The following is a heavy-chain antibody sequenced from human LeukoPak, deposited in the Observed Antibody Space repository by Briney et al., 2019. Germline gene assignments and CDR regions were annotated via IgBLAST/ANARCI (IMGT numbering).Heavy chain of an antibody. CDR2: NENGDIA. D-gene: IGHD1-26*01. CDR1: GFTFDDYA. Sequence: TGGSLRLSCAASGFTFDDYAMHWVRQGPGKSLEWVSLNENGDIAYYGDSVRGRFTVSRDNAKNSLSLQMNILTTEDTALYYCAKARWEPNFDYWGQGTLVTVSS. CDR3: AKARWEPNFDY. V-gene: IGHV3-43*02. J-gene: IGHJ4*02.